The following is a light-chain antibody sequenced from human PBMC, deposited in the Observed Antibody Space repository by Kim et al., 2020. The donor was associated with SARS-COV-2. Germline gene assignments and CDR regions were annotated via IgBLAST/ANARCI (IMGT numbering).Light chain of an antibody. Sequence: DIQMTQSPSTLSASAGDRVTITCRASQSIANFLAWYQQKPGRAPKLLIYKASSLESGVPSRFSGSGSGTEFTLTITSLQPDDFATYYCQQYYAYPWTFGQGTRVEIK. V-gene: IGKV1-5*03. CDR2: KAS. CDR1: QSIANF. J-gene: IGKJ1*01. CDR3: QQYYAYPWT.